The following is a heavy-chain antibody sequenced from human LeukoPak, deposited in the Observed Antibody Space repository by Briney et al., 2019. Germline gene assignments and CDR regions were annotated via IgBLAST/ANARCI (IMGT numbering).Heavy chain of an antibody. V-gene: IGHV4-59*01. Sequence: KPSETLSLTGTVSGGSISSYYWSWIRQPPGKGLEWIGYIYYSGSTNYNPSLKSRVTISVDTSKNQFSLKLSSVTAADTAVYYCARGFRGYDSSGYYFGFDYWGQGTLVTVSS. CDR3: ARGFRGYDSSGYYFGFDY. CDR1: GGSISSYY. D-gene: IGHD3-22*01. CDR2: IYYSGST. J-gene: IGHJ4*02.